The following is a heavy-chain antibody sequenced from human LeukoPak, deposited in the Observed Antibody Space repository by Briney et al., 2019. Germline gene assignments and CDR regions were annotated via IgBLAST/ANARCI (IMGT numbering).Heavy chain of an antibody. CDR1: GGFISSYY. CDR3: ARLYCSGGSCYSADNNWFDP. D-gene: IGHD2-15*01. Sequence: PSETLSLTCTVSGGFISSYYWSWIRQPPGKGLEWIGYIYYSGSTNYNPSLKSRVTISVDTSKNQVSLKLSSVTAADTAVYYWARLYCSGGSCYSADNNWFDPWGQGTLVTVSS. J-gene: IGHJ5*02. V-gene: IGHV4-59*01. CDR2: IYYSGST.